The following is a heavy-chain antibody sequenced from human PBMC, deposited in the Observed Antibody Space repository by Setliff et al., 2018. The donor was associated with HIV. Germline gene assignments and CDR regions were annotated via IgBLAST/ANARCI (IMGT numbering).Heavy chain of an antibody. D-gene: IGHD4-17*01. V-gene: IGHV3-7*03. CDR2: IKQDGSEK. Sequence: PGGSLRLSCAASGFTFSSYWMSWVRQAPGKGLEWVANIKQDGSEKYYVDSVKGRFTISRDNAKNSLYLQMNSLRAEDTAIYYCTKGVQRLRPYYFDSWGQGTLVTVSS. CDR3: TKGVQRLRPYYFDS. CDR1: GFTFSSYW. J-gene: IGHJ4*02.